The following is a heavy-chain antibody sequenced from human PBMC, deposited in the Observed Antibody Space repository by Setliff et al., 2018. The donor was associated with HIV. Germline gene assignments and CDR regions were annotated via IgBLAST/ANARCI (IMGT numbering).Heavy chain of an antibody. Sequence: PSETLSLTCTVSGGSISISSHYWGWIRQPPGKGLEWIGRIYHSGITYYNASLKSRVSISVDTSKNQFSLKLSSVTAADTAVYYCARGDAMTSLGAFDIWGQGTMVTVSS. D-gene: IGHD2-2*01. CDR3: ARGDAMTSLGAFDI. J-gene: IGHJ3*02. CDR2: IYHSGIT. V-gene: IGHV4-39*07. CDR1: GGSISISSHY.